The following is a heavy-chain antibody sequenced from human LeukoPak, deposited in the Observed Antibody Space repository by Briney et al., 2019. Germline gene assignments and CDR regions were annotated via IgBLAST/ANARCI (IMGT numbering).Heavy chain of an antibody. V-gene: IGHV3-74*01. CDR1: GFTFSSYW. CDR3: ARLKYDSSGISAFDI. CDR2: INSDGSST. D-gene: IGHD3-22*01. J-gene: IGHJ3*02. Sequence: GRSLRLSCAASGFTFSSYWMHWVRQAPGKGLVWVSPINSDGSSTSYADSVKGRFTISRDNAKNTLYLQMNSLRAEDTSVYYWARLKYDSSGISAFDIGGLGTIVTVSS.